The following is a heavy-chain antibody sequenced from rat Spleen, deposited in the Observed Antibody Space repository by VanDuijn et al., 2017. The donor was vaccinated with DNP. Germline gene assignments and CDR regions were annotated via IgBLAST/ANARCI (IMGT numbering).Heavy chain of an antibody. D-gene: IGHD1-11*01. J-gene: IGHJ2*01. CDR1: GFNFNDHW. CDR2: INKDSSTK. CDR3: AKGPNYGGDSDYFDY. Sequence: EVKFVESGGGLVQPGRSLKLSCAASGFNFNDHWMGWVRQAPGKGLEWIGQINKDSSTKNYSPSLKDKFTISRDSAQNTLYLQMSKLGSEDTAIYHCAKGPNYGGDSDYFDYWGQGVMVTVSS. V-gene: IGHV4-2*01.